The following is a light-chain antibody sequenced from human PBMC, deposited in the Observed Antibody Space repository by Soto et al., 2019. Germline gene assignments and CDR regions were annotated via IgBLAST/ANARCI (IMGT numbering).Light chain of an antibody. J-gene: IGLJ2*01. V-gene: IGLV2-14*01. CDR3: SSYTSTSTLV. CDR1: SSDVGAYDY. CDR2: DVS. Sequence: QSALTQPASVSGSPGQSITISCTGTSSDVGAYDYVSWYQQHPRKAPKLMIYDVSDRPSEVSNRFSGSKSGNTASLTISGLHAEDEADYYCSSYTSTSTLVFGGGTKLTVL.